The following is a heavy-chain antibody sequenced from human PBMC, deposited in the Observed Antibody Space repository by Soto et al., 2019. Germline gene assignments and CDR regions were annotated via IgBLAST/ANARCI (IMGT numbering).Heavy chain of an antibody. Sequence: GGSLRLSCASSGLTFSSFSMNWVRQAPGKGLEWVSHISETGSTIYYADSVKGRFTISRDNAKNSLYLQMNSLRGEDTAVYYCARDGRAMRGLEYDFWSGSFYSYGMDVWGQGTTVTVSS. D-gene: IGHD3-3*01. J-gene: IGHJ6*02. CDR3: ARDGRAMRGLEYDFWSGSFYSYGMDV. CDR1: GLTFSSFS. V-gene: IGHV3-48*01. CDR2: ISETGSTI.